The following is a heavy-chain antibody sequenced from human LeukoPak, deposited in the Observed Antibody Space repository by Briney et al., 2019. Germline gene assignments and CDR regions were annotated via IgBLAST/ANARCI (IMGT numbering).Heavy chain of an antibody. CDR1: GFTFSNAW. CDR2: IKSKTDGGTA. D-gene: IGHD3-10*01. V-gene: IGHV3-15*01. Sequence: GGSLRLSCAASGFTFSNAWMSWVRQAPGKGLEWVGRIKSKTDGGTADYAAPVKGRFTISRDDSKNTLYLQMNSLKTEDTAVYYCTTAGPYYGSGSIPVDYWGQGTLVTVSS. J-gene: IGHJ4*02. CDR3: TTAGPYYGSGSIPVDY.